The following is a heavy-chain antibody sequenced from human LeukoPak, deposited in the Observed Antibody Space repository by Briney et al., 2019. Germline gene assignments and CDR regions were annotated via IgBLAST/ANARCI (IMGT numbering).Heavy chain of an antibody. CDR2: IYYSGST. Sequence: SETLSLTCTVSGGSISSYYWSWIRQPPGKGLEWIGYIYYSGSTNYNPSLKSRVTISVDTSKNQFSLKLSSVTAADTAVYYCARGRFLEWLLPFDYWGQGTLVTVSS. D-gene: IGHD3-3*01. J-gene: IGHJ4*02. CDR3: ARGRFLEWLLPFDY. V-gene: IGHV4-59*12. CDR1: GGSISSYY.